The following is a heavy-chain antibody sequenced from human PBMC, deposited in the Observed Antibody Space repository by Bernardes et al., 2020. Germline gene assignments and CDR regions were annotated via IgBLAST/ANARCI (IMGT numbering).Heavy chain of an antibody. D-gene: IGHD6-13*01. CDR1: GFTIGSYA. Sequence: GGSLRLSCVASGFTIGSYAMRWVRQAPGKGLEWVSTFSGGGSYTYYADSVKGRFTVSRDSSQNTLYLHLDNLRVEDTAVYYCAKDRLYSSPHNPLDYWGQGTLVTVSS. CDR2: FSGGGSYT. J-gene: IGHJ4*02. V-gene: IGHV3-23*01. CDR3: AKDRLYSSPHNPLDY.